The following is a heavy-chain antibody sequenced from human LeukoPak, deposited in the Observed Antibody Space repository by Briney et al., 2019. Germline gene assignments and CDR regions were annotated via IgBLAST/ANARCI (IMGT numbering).Heavy chain of an antibody. Sequence: GGSLRLSCAASGFTVSSNYMSWVRQAPGKGLEWVSVIYSGGSTYYADSVKGRFTISRDNSKNTLYLQMNSLRAEDTAVYYCARVWGGSLTDYWGQGTLVTVSS. CDR2: IYSGGST. CDR1: GFTVSSNY. CDR3: ARVWGGSLTDY. D-gene: IGHD1-26*01. J-gene: IGHJ4*02. V-gene: IGHV3-66*01.